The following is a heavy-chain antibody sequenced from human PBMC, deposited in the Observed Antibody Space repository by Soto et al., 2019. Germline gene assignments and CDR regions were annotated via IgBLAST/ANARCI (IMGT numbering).Heavy chain of an antibody. V-gene: IGHV3-30*15. D-gene: IGHD3-16*02. CDR1: GFTFTSYA. CDR2: ISYDGINE. J-gene: IGHJ4*02. Sequence: QVQLVESGGSVVQPGRSLRLSCEASGFTFTSYAMHWVRQAPGKGLEWVAVISYDGINEYYADSVKGRFTISRDNSKNTLFLQMSSLRVEDTAVYYCARDRLRLGELSLIGYFDYWGQGTLVTGSS. CDR3: ARDRLRLGELSLIGYFDY.